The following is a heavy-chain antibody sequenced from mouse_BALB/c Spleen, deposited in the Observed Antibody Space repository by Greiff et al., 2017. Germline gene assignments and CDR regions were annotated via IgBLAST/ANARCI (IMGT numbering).Heavy chain of an antibody. D-gene: IGHD1-1*01. CDR1: GFTFSSYA. V-gene: IGHV5-6-5*01. Sequence: DVMLVESGGGLVKPGGSLKLSCAASGFTFSSYAMSWVRQTPEKRLEWVASISSGGSTYYPDSVKGRFTISRDNARNILYLQMSSLRSEDTAMYYCAREDYYGSSYTWFAYWGQGTLVTVSA. J-gene: IGHJ3*01. CDR3: AREDYYGSSYTWFAY. CDR2: ISSGGST.